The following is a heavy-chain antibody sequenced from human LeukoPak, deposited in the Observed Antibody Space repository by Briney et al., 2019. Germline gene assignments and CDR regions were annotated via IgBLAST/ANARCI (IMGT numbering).Heavy chain of an antibody. CDR2: IHPNSGGI. CDR1: GYTFTDYY. V-gene: IGHV1-2*02. Sequence: ASMKVSCKASGYTFTDYYMNWVRQAPGQGLEWMGWIHPNSGGIKYAQKFQGRVTMTRDTSIGTAYMELSGLTSDDTAVYYCGRKSANRKTSEFDYWGQGTLVTVSS. J-gene: IGHJ4*02. D-gene: IGHD1-14*01. CDR3: GRKSANRKTSEFDY.